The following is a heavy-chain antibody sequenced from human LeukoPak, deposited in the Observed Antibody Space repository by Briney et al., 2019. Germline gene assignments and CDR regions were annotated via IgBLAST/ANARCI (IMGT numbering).Heavy chain of an antibody. J-gene: IGHJ5*02. CDR3: AKDPRRITIFGVVPPTFDP. V-gene: IGHV3-74*01. D-gene: IGHD3-3*01. CDR2: INSDENTA. Sequence: GGSLRLSYAASGFTFSSYWMHWVRQAPGKGLVWISRINSDENTARYADSVKGRFTISRDNSKNTLYLQMNSLRAEDTAVYYCAKDPRRITIFGVVPPTFDPWGQGTLVTVSS. CDR1: GFTFSSYW.